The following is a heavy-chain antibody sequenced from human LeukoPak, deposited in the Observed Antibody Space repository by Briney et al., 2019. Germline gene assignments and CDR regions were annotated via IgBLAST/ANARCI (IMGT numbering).Heavy chain of an antibody. J-gene: IGHJ5*02. V-gene: IGHV3-30-3*01. Sequence: PGGSLRLSCAASGFIFSNYAMHWVRQAPGTGLESLAVISYDGSNKYYADSVKGRFTISRDNSKNTLFLQMNSLRTEDTAVYYCARDLDSSSWYILWFDPWGQGTLVTVSS. CDR1: GFIFSNYA. D-gene: IGHD6-13*01. CDR3: ARDLDSSSWYILWFDP. CDR2: ISYDGSNK.